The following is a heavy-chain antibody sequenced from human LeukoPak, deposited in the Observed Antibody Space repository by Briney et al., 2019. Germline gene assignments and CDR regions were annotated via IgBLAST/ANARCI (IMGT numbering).Heavy chain of an antibody. D-gene: IGHD6-13*01. Sequence: SKTLSLTCTVSGGSITSSDHYWDWIRQRPGEGLEWIGDISYSGTTYYNPSLRSRVTMSVDTSNNQFSLKLTSVTVADSAVYYCARHQHQQPHDSWGQGTLVTVSS. CDR3: ARHQHQQPHDS. J-gene: IGHJ4*02. CDR1: GGSITSSDHY. V-gene: IGHV4-39*01. CDR2: ISYSGTT.